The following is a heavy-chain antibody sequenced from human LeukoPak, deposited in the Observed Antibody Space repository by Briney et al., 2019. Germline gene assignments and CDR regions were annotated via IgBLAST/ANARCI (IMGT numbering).Heavy chain of an antibody. CDR3: ARRRRMGATLDY. CDR2: IYTSGST. J-gene: IGHJ4*02. Sequence: SETLSLTCTVSGGFISSGGYYWSWIRQHPGKGLEWIGYIYTSGSTNYNPSLKSRVTISVDTSKNQFSLKLSSVTAADTAVYYCARRRRMGATLDYWGQGILVTVSS. D-gene: IGHD1-26*01. CDR1: GGFISSGGYY. V-gene: IGHV4-61*08.